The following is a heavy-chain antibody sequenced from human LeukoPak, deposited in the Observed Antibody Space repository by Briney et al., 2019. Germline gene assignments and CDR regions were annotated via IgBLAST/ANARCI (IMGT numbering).Heavy chain of an antibody. J-gene: IGHJ3*02. CDR1: GYIFSDYY. V-gene: IGHV1-2*02. D-gene: IGHD7-27*01. CDR3: AREKLGIRAFDI. CDR2: INPRSGAA. Sequence: ASVKVSCKASGYIFSDYYMHWVRQAPGQGLEWLGWINPRSGAADYAQQFRGRVTMTRDTSINTAYMELSRLRSDDTAVYYCAREKLGIRAFDIWGQGTMVTVSS.